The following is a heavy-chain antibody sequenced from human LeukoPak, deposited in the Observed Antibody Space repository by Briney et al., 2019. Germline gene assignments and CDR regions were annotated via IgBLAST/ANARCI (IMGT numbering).Heavy chain of an antibody. CDR2: IYTSGST. CDR1: GGSISSYY. V-gene: IGHV4-4*07. J-gene: IGHJ6*03. D-gene: IGHD6-6*01. CDR3: ARDGEAARSPFYYYMDV. Sequence: SETLSLTCTVSGGSISSYYWSWIRQPAGKGLEWIGRIYTSGSTNYNPSLKSRVTMSVDTSKNQFSLKLSSVTAADTAVYYCARDGEAARSPFYYYMDVWGKGTTVTVSS.